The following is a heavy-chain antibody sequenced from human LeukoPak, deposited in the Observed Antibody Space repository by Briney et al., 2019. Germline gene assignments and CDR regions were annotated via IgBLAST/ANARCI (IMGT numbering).Heavy chain of an antibody. Sequence: ASVKVSCKASGYTFTGYYMHWVRQAPGQGLESMGWINPNSGGTNYAQKFQGRVTMTRDTSISTAYMELSRLRSDDTAVYYCARGEAVAGSSFDYWGQGTLVTVSS. CDR2: INPNSGGT. CDR3: ARGEAVAGSSFDY. V-gene: IGHV1-2*02. CDR1: GYTFTGYY. J-gene: IGHJ4*02. D-gene: IGHD6-19*01.